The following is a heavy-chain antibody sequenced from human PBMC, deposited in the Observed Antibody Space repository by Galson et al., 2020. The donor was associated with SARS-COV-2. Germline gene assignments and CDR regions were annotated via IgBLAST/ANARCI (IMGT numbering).Heavy chain of an antibody. D-gene: IGHD3-3*01. V-gene: IGHV3-33*06. Sequence: QLGESLKISCAASGFTFSSYGMHWVRQAPGKGLEWVAVIWYDGSNKYYADSVKGRFTISRDNSKNTLYLQMNSLRAEDTAVYYCAKDRYDDFWSGPPDYWGQGTLVTVSS. CDR1: GFTFSSYG. CDR2: IWYDGSNK. J-gene: IGHJ4*02. CDR3: AKDRYDDFWSGPPDY.